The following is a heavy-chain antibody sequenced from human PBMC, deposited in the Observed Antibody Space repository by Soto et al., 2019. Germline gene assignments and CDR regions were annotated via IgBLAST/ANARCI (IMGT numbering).Heavy chain of an antibody. V-gene: IGHV1-2*02. CDR2: INPNTGGT. J-gene: IGHJ6*02. CDR1: GYTFS. CDR3: ARVWYYYDSSGYPRPNYYGMDV. D-gene: IGHD3-22*01. Sequence: ASVKVSCKASGYTFSWVRQAPGQGLEWMGWINPNTGGTNYGQKFQGRVTMTRDTSISTAYMELSRLRSDDTAVYYCARVWYYYDSSGYPRPNYYGMDVWGQGTTVTVSS.